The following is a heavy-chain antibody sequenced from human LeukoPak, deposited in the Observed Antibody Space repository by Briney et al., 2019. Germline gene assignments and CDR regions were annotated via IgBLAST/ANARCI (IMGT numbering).Heavy chain of an antibody. CDR1: GGTFSSYD. J-gene: IGHJ5*02. CDR3: AREAGYSGYGGHWFDP. D-gene: IGHD5-12*01. CDR2: IIPIFGTT. V-gene: IGHV1-69*01. Sequence: ASVKVSCKASGGTFSSYDISWVRQAPGQGLEWMGGIIPIFGTTNYAQKFQGRVTITADESTSTVYMELSSLRAEDTAVYYCAREAGYSGYGGHWFDPWSQGTLVTVSS.